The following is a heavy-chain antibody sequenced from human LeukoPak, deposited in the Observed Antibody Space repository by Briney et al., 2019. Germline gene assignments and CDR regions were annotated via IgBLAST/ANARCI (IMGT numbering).Heavy chain of an antibody. Sequence: GGSLRLSCAASGFPFSTYAMSWVRQPPGKGLEWVSAVRGSGSSTYYADSVKGRFTVSRDNSNNTLYLQMNSLRADDTAVYYCAQSGNFDWFDFWGQGTLVTVSS. CDR3: AQSGNFDWFDF. D-gene: IGHD3-9*01. J-gene: IGHJ4*02. V-gene: IGHV3-23*01. CDR1: GFPFSTYA. CDR2: VRGSGSST.